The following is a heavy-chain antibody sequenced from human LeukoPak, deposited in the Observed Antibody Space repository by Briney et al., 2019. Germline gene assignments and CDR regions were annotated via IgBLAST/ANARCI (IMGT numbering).Heavy chain of an antibody. CDR2: IYYSGST. D-gene: IGHD2-15*01. J-gene: IGHJ4*01. CDR3: AREVGYCSGGSCDSYFDY. CDR1: GYSISSNNW. Sequence: PSETLSLTGAVSGYSISSNNWWAWIRQPPGKGLEWIGYIYYSGSTNYNASLTNRATISVDTSKNQFSLKLSSVTAADTAVYYCAREVGYCSGGSCDSYFDYWGQGTMVTVSS. V-gene: IGHV4-28*03.